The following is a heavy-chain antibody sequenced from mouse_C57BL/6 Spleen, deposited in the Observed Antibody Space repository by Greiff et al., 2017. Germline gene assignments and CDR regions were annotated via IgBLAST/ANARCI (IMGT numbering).Heavy chain of an antibody. D-gene: IGHD2-3*01. CDR1: GYTFTDYD. V-gene: IGHV1-18*01. CDR2: INPNNGGT. J-gene: IGHJ3*01. CDR3: ASYDGYYGFDY. Sequence: EVQLQQSGPELVKPGASVKIPCKASGYTFTDYDMDWVKQSPGKSLEWIGDINPNNGGTNYNKKFKGKATLTVDKSSSTAYMELRSLTSEDTAVSYCASYDGYYGFDYWGQGTLVTVSA.